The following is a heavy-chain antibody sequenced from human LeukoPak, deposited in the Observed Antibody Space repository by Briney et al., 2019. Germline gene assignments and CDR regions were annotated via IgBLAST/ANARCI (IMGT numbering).Heavy chain of an antibody. CDR3: ARSAYWAFDY. V-gene: IGHV3-7*01. J-gene: IGHJ4*02. Sequence: GGSLRLSCAASGFTFSLYSMNWVRQAPGKGLEWVANIKQDGSEKYYVDSVKGRFTISRDNAKNSLYLQMNSLRAEDTAVYYCARSAYWAFDYWGQGTLVTVSS. CDR1: GFTFSLYS. D-gene: IGHD2-8*02. CDR2: IKQDGSEK.